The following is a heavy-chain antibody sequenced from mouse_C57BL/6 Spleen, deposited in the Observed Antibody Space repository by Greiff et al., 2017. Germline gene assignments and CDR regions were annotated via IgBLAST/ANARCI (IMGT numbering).Heavy chain of an antibody. V-gene: IGHV1-82*01. CDR1: GYAFSSSW. CDR2: IYPGDGDT. CDR3: AREGGLRQNYAMDY. Sequence: QVQLQQSGPELVKPGASVKISCKASGYAFSSSWMNWVKQRPEKGLEWIGRIYPGDGDTNYNGKFKGKATLTADKSSSTAYMQLSSLTSEDSAVYFCAREGGLRQNYAMDYWGQGTSVTVSS. D-gene: IGHD2-4*01. J-gene: IGHJ4*01.